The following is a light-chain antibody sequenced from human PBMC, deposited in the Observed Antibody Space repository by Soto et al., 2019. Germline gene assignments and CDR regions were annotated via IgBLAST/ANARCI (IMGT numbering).Light chain of an antibody. CDR2: HAS. J-gene: IGKJ4*01. CDR3: QQYASYPLT. CDR1: QSVGRDY. V-gene: IGKV3-20*01. Sequence: EIVLTQSPGTLSLSPGERATLSCRASQSVGRDYLAWYQQKPSQAPRLLIYHASNMATGIPDRFSGSGSRTDFTITISRLEPDDFAVFYGQQYASYPLTFGGGTKVEIK.